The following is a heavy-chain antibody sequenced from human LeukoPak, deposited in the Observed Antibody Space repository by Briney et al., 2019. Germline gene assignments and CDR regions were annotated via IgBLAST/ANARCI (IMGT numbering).Heavy chain of an antibody. D-gene: IGHD3-22*01. CDR2: ISGSGGST. V-gene: IGHV3-23*01. J-gene: IGHJ4*02. CDR3: AKRGDSSGYYFDY. Sequence: PGGSLRLSCAASGFTFSSYAMSWVRQAPGKGLERVSAISGSGGSTYYADSVKGRFTISRDNSKNTLYLQMNSLRAEDTAVYYCAKRGDSSGYYFDYWGQGTLVTVSS. CDR1: GFTFSSYA.